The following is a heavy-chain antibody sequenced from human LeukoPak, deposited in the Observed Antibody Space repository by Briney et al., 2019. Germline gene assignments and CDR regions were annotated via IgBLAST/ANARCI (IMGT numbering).Heavy chain of an antibody. V-gene: IGHV4-59*08. Sequence: SETLSLTCTVSGGSISSYYWSWIRQPPGKGLEWIGYIYYSGTTNCNPSLKSRVTISVDTSKNQFSLKLSSVTAADTAVYYCASTYYYDSSGYYSGFHWGQGTLVTVSS. CDR2: IYYSGTT. CDR1: GGSISSYY. CDR3: ASTYYYDSSGYYSGFH. D-gene: IGHD3-22*01. J-gene: IGHJ4*02.